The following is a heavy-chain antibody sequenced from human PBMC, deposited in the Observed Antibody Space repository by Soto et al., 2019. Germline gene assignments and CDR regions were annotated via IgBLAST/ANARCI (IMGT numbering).Heavy chain of an antibody. CDR3: AKHAAAAAPDY. CDR2: ISGSGGGT. CDR1: GFTFSSYA. J-gene: IGHJ4*02. V-gene: IGHV3-23*01. Sequence: EVQLLESGGGLVQPGGSLRLSCEAAGFTFSSYAMSWVRQPPGKGLEWVSLISGSGGGTYYADSVNGRFSISRDASKNTLYLRMNGLGAEDRAVYYCAKHAAAAAPDYWGQGTLVTVSS. D-gene: IGHD6-13*01.